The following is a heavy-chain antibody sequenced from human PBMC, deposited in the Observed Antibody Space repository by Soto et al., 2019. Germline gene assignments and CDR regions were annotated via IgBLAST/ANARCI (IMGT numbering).Heavy chain of an antibody. CDR3: ARGGYYDSSGYLGYYYYGMDV. V-gene: IGHV1-69*13. CDR1: GGTFSSYA. D-gene: IGHD3-22*01. CDR2: IIPIFGTA. Sequence: ASVKVSCKASGGTFSSYAISWVRQAPGQGLEWMGGIIPIFGTANYAQKFQGRVTITADESTSTAYMELSSLRSEDTAVYYCARGGYYDSSGYLGYYYYGMDVWGQGTTVTVSS. J-gene: IGHJ6*02.